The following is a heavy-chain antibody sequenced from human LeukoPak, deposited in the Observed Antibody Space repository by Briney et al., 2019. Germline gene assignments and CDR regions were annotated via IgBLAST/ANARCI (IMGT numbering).Heavy chain of an antibody. D-gene: IGHD6-19*01. CDR1: GGSIISSNW. CDR2: VHHTGST. Sequence: PSETLSLPCAVSGGSIISSNWWSWVRQPPGKGLEWIGEVHHTGSTNYNPSLKSRVIISVDKSKNQFSLNLSSLTAADTAVYYCARIRGAGRDYYYYYMDVWGKGTTVTVSS. J-gene: IGHJ6*03. CDR3: ARIRGAGRDYYYYYMDV. V-gene: IGHV4-4*02.